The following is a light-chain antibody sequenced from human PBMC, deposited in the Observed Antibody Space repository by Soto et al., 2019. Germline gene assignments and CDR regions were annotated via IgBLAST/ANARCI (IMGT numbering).Light chain of an antibody. CDR2: EVT. V-gene: IGLV2-14*01. CDR3: SSYTVSVAPYV. Sequence: SALTQPASLSGSPGQAITISGSGGTSDVGNGYEFVSWYQQHPGKAPTLIIYEVTNRHSGVSSSSSGSKSGNPASLTMSGLQAEDEADSYCSSYTVSVAPYVFGTGPKVPVL. J-gene: IGLJ1*01. CDR1: TSDVGNGYEF.